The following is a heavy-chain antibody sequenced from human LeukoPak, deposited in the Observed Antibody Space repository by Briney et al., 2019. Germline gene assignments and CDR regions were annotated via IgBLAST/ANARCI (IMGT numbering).Heavy chain of an antibody. J-gene: IGHJ4*02. Sequence: SSETLSLTCTVSGYSISSGYYWGWIRQPPGKGLEWIGSIYHSGSTYYNPSLKSRVTISVDTSKNQFYLKLSSVTAADTAVYYCARGLDYYDSSGYYYYWGQGTLVTVSS. CDR3: ARGLDYYDSSGYYYY. V-gene: IGHV4-38-2*02. CDR1: GYSISSGYY. D-gene: IGHD3-22*01. CDR2: IYHSGST.